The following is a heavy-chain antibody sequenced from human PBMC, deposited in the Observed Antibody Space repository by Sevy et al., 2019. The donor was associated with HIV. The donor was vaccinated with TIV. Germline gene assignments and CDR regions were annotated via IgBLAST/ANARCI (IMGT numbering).Heavy chain of an antibody. D-gene: IGHD3-10*01. CDR3: GREMISMVPGVPDAFDI. Sequence: GSLRLSCAASGFTFSTYWMHWVRQAPGKGLVWVSRINSDGSNTNYADSVKGRFTTSRDNAKNTLYLQMNSLRADDTALYYCGREMISMVPGVPDAFDIWGQGTMVTVSS. CDR1: GFTFSTYW. V-gene: IGHV3-74*01. J-gene: IGHJ3*02. CDR2: INSDGSNT.